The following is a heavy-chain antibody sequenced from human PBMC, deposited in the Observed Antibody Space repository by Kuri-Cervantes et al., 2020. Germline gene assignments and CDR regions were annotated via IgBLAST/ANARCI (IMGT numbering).Heavy chain of an antibody. CDR2: IWYDGSNK. D-gene: IGHD6-13*01. J-gene: IGHJ4*02. CDR3: ATRIAAAGTAPDY. V-gene: IGHV3-30*02. Sequence: LIWYDGSNKYYADSVKGRFTISRDNSKNTLYLQMNSLRAEDTAVYYCATRIAAAGTAPDYWGQGTLVTVSS.